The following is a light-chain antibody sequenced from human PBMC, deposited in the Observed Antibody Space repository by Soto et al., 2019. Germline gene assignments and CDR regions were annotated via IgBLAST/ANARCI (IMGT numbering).Light chain of an antibody. J-gene: IGLJ3*02. CDR1: SSDIGAYDY. CDR2: EVT. V-gene: IGLV2-14*01. Sequence: QSALTQPASVSGSPGQSITISCTGTSSDIGAYDYVSWYQQYPGRVPKLLIHEVTNRPSGVSDRFSGSKSGNTASLTISGLQTEDEADYYCCSYADSSTWVFGGGTKLTVL. CDR3: CSYADSSTWV.